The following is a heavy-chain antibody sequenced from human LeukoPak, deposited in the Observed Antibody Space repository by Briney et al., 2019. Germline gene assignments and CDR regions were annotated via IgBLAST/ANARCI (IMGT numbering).Heavy chain of an antibody. CDR3: ARHGYIPPQYYYYGSGRTIPWYFDL. CDR2: INHSGST. J-gene: IGHJ2*01. CDR1: GGSFSGYY. V-gene: IGHV4-34*01. D-gene: IGHD3-10*01. Sequence: SETLSLTCAVYGGSFSGYYWSWIRQPPGKGLEWIGEINHSGSTNYNPSLKSRVTISVDTSKNQFSLKLSSVTAADTAVYYCARHGYIPPQYYYYGSGRTIPWYFDLWGRGTLVTVSS.